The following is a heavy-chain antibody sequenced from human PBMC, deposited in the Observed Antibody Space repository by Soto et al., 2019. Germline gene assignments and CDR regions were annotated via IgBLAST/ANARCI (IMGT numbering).Heavy chain of an antibody. Sequence: EVQLLESGGGLVQPGGSLRLSCAASGFTFTNFAMSWVRQAPGKGLEWVSVISASAGTTYHADSVKGRFTISRDNSKNTLYLQMNSLRDEDTAVYYCTEGGGSGWYEYFQHWGQGTLVTVSS. V-gene: IGHV3-23*01. CDR3: TEGGGSGWYEYFQH. D-gene: IGHD6-19*01. J-gene: IGHJ1*01. CDR2: ISASAGTT. CDR1: GFTFTNFA.